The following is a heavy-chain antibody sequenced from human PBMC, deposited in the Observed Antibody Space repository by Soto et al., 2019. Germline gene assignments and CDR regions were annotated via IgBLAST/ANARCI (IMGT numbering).Heavy chain of an antibody. Sequence: PGGSLRLSCAASGFTFSDYYMSWILQAPGKGLEWVSYISSSGSTIYYADSVKGRFTISRDNAKNSLYLQMNSLRAEDTAVYYCARAAGFGEFGPYAMDVWGPGTTVTVSS. D-gene: IGHD3-10*01. J-gene: IGHJ6*02. CDR2: ISSSGSTI. CDR1: GFTFSDYY. V-gene: IGHV3-11*01. CDR3: ARAAGFGEFGPYAMDV.